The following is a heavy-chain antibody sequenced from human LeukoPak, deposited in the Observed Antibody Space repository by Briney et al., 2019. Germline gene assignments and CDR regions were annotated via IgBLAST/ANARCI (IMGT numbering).Heavy chain of an antibody. V-gene: IGHV4-59*01. Sequence: SETLSLTCTVSGASISPYNWNWIRQPPGKGLEWIGYIYYSGSTNCNPSLKSRVTISVDTSKNQFSLQLSSVTAADTAVYHCARGNTYGDYVGWYWFDPWGQGTLVTVSS. J-gene: IGHJ5*02. CDR1: GASISPYN. CDR2: IYYSGST. CDR3: ARGNTYGDYVGWYWFDP. D-gene: IGHD4-17*01.